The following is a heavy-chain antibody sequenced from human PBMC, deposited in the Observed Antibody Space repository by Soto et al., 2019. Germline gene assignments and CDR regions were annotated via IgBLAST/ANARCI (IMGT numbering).Heavy chain of an antibody. Sequence: GGSLRLSCAASGFTVSSNYMSWVRQAPGKGLEWVSVIYSGGSTYYADSVKGRFTISRDNSKNTLYLQMNSLRAEDTAVYYCARVRVKEAWYFDYWGQGTLVTVSS. D-gene: IGHD6-13*01. V-gene: IGHV3-66*01. CDR2: IYSGGST. CDR3: ARVRVKEAWYFDY. J-gene: IGHJ4*02. CDR1: GFTVSSNY.